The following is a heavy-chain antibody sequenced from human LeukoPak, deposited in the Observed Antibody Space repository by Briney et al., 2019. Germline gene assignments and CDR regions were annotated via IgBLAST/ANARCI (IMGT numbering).Heavy chain of an antibody. Sequence: SETLSLTCTVSGGSISSSSYYWGWFRQPAGKGLEYIGRIYNSGSTNYNPSLKSRVTISVDTPKNQFSLKLTSVTASDSAVYYCASSNWLRDANFDSWGQGTLVTVSS. D-gene: IGHD6-13*01. CDR3: ASSNWLRDANFDS. CDR2: IYNSGST. V-gene: IGHV4-61*02. J-gene: IGHJ4*02. CDR1: GGSISSSSYY.